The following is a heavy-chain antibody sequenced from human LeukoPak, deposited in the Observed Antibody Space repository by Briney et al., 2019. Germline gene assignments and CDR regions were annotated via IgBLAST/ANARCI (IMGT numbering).Heavy chain of an antibody. CDR3: AKVSGSSFEMDV. CDR1: GFTFNSYS. D-gene: IGHD6-13*01. V-gene: IGHV3-48*01. J-gene: IGHJ6*04. CDR2: ISSSSSTI. Sequence: GSLRLSCAASGFTFNSYSMNWVRQAPGKGLEWVSYISSSSSTIYYADSVKGRFTISRDNAKNSLYLQMNSLRAEDTAVYYCAKVSGSSFEMDVWGKGTTVTVSS.